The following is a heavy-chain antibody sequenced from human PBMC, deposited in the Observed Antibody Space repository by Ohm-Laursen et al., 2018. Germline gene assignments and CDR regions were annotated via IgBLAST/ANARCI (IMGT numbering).Heavy chain of an antibody. CDR2: IYTSGST. CDR1: GASIDSYY. Sequence: GTLSLTCSVSGASIDSYYWTWIRQPAGKGLEWIGRIYTSGSTDYNPSLKSRVTISVDTSKNQFSLKLSSVTAADTAVYYCARHRGVGATLGYDWFDPWGQGTLVTVSS. V-gene: IGHV4-4*07. CDR3: ARHRGVGATLGYDWFDP. J-gene: IGHJ5*02. D-gene: IGHD1-26*01.